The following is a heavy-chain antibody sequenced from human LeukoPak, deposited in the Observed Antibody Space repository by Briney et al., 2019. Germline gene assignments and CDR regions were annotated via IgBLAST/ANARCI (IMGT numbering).Heavy chain of an antibody. J-gene: IGHJ3*02. CDR1: GGSISSSNW. D-gene: IGHD5-12*01. Sequence: SGTLSLTCAVSGGSISSSNWWSWVRQPPVKGLEWIGEIYHSGSTNYNPSLKSRVTISVDKSKNQFSLKLSSVTAADTAVYYCASVKGWLRSGAFDIWGQGTMVTVSS. CDR3: ASVKGWLRSGAFDI. V-gene: IGHV4-4*02. CDR2: IYHSGST.